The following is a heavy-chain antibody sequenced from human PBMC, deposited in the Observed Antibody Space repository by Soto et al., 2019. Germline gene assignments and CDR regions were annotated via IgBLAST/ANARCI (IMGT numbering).Heavy chain of an antibody. D-gene: IGHD2-2*01. CDR2: IIPIFGTA. J-gene: IGHJ6*02. V-gene: IGHV1-69*01. CDR1: GGTFSSYA. CDR3: ARLPVVVPAAIHYYYGMDV. Sequence: QVQLVQSGADVKKPGSSVKVSCKASGGTFSSYAISWVRQAPGQGLEWMGGIIPIFGTANYAQKFQGRVTITADESTSTAYMELSSLRAEDTAVYYCARLPVVVPAAIHYYYGMDVWGQGTTVTVSS.